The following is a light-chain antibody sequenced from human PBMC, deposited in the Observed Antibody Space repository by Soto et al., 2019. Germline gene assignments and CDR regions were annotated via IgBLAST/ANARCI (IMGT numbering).Light chain of an antibody. V-gene: IGLV2-23*01. CDR2: EDI. Sequence: QSVLTQPASVSGSPGQSITTSCTGTSSDVGSYSFLSWYQHHPGKAPKLIIYEDIKGPSGVSNRFSGSKSGNTASLRISGLQAEDEADYYCYTYAGGSTYLFGTGTKVTVL. J-gene: IGLJ1*01. CDR3: YTYAGGSTYL. CDR1: SSDVGSYSF.